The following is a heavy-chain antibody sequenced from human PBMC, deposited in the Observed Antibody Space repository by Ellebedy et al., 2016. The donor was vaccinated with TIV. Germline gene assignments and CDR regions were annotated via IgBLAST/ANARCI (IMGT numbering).Heavy chain of an antibody. Sequence: SLKISCAASGFTFEDYAMHWVRQTPGKGLDWVSGLTWNRGNVAYADSVRGRFTISRDNAKKSLYLAMTNLTPEDTALYYCAKDLYASADYYEIDLWGQGTLVTVSS. CDR1: GFTFEDYA. V-gene: IGHV3-9*01. J-gene: IGHJ5*02. CDR2: LTWNRGNV. CDR3: AKDLYASADYYEIDL. D-gene: IGHD3-9*01.